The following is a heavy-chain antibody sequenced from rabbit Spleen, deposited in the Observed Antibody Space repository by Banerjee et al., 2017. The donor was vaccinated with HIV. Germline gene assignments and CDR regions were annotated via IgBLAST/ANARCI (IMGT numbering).Heavy chain of an antibody. J-gene: IGHJ3*01. CDR3: ARGTVASAGARLDL. CDR2: IDAGSSGSA. D-gene: IGHD6-1*01. Sequence: QEQLEESGGGLVKPEGSLTLTCKASGFSFSSKYWICWVRQAPGKGLEWIGCIDAGSSGSAYYASWAKGRFTISRASSTTVTLQMTSLTAADTATYFCARGTVASAGARLDLWGQGTLVTVS. CDR1: GFSFSSKYW. V-gene: IGHV1S45*01.